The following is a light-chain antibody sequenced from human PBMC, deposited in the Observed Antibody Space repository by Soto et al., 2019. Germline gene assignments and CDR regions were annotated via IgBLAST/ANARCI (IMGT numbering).Light chain of an antibody. CDR1: NNDVGGFNF. Sequence: QSALTQPASVSGSPGQSITISCTGTNNDVGGFNFVSWYQQHPGKVPKLLIYDVDDRPSGVSNRFSGSRSGNTASLTISGRQAEDEADYYCSSYTSRSTVIFGGGTKVTVL. CDR2: DVD. J-gene: IGLJ2*01. CDR3: SSYTSRSTVI. V-gene: IGLV2-14*03.